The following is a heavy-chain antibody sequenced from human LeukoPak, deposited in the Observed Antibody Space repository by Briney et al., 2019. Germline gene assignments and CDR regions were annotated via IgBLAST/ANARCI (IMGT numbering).Heavy chain of an antibody. CDR3: ARRARVYYYDSSGYFDY. CDR2: IYDTGNT. J-gene: IGHJ4*02. D-gene: IGHD3-22*01. CDR1: GGSITSYY. V-gene: IGHV4-59*01. Sequence: SETLSLTCIVSGGSITSYYWSWIRQPPGKGLEWIGYIYDTGNTNYNPSLRSRVTISLGTSKDQFSLRLSSVTAADTAVYYCARRARVYYYDSSGYFDYWGQGTLVTVSS.